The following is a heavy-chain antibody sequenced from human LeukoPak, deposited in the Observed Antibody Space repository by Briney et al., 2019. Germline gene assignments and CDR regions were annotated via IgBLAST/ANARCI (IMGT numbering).Heavy chain of an antibody. Sequence: GGSLRLSCAASGFTFSSYAMHWVRQAPGKGLEWVAVISYDGSNKYYADSVKGRFTISRDNSKNTVYLQMNSLRAEDTAVYYCAKDISGGDCPDYWGQGTPVTVSS. V-gene: IGHV3-30*04. D-gene: IGHD2-21*02. CDR1: GFTFSSYA. CDR3: AKDISGGDCPDY. J-gene: IGHJ4*02. CDR2: ISYDGSNK.